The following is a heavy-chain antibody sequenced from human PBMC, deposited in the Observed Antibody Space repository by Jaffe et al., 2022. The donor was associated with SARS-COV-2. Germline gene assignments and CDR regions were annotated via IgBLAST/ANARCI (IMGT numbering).Heavy chain of an antibody. J-gene: IGHJ4*02. D-gene: IGHD5-18*01. CDR2: TWYDGSNK. CDR3: ARDYGYSYGHIDY. Sequence: QVQLVESGGGVVQPGTSLRLSCAASGFSFNTYGMHWVRQAPGKGLEWVAVTWYDGSNKYYADSVKGRFTISRDNSKNTLYLQMNSVRAEDTAVYYCARDYGYSYGHIDYWGQGTLVTVSS. V-gene: IGHV3-33*01. CDR1: GFSFNTYG.